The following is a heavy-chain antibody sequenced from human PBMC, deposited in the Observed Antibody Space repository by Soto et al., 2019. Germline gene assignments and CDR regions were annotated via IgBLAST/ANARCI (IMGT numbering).Heavy chain of an antibody. CDR2: IIPIFGTA. D-gene: IGHD6-13*01. J-gene: IGHJ6*02. CDR3: AREDGVTAAGTGQDYYYYGMGV. CDR1: GGTFSSYA. V-gene: IGHV1-69*13. Sequence: SVKVSCKASGGTFSSYAISWVRQAPGQGLEWMGGIIPIFGTANYAQKFQGRVTITADESTSTAYMELSSLRSEDTAVYYCAREDGVTAAGTGQDYYYYGMGVWGQGTTVTVSS.